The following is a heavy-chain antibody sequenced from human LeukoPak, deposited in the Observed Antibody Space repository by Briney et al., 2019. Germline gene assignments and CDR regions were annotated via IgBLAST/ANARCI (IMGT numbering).Heavy chain of an antibody. D-gene: IGHD3-22*01. CDR1: GGSISSSSYY. Sequence: LSLTCTVSGGSISSSSYYWGWIRQPPGKGLEWVSYISSSGSTIYYADSVKGRFTISRDNAKNSLYLQMNSLRAEDTAVYYCGSPRLFDYWGQGTLVTVSS. V-gene: IGHV3-11*04. CDR3: GSPRLFDY. CDR2: ISSSGSTI. J-gene: IGHJ4*02.